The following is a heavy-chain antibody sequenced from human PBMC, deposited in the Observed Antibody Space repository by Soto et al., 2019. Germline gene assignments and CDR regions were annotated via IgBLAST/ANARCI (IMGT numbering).Heavy chain of an antibody. CDR1: ELTFSSSW. D-gene: IGHD2-15*01. V-gene: IGHV3-74*01. CDR3: VTGWSEY. J-gene: IGHJ4*02. CDR2: INSDGSII. Sequence: GGSLRLSCVVSELTFSSSWMHWVRQGPGKGLVWVSRINSDGSIINYADSVKGRFTTSRDNAKNMLYLQMNSLRAEDTALCYCVTGWSEYWGRGTLVTVSS.